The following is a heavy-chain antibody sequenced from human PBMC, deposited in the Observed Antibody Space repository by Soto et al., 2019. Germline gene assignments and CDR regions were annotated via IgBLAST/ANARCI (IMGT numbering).Heavy chain of an antibody. J-gene: IGHJ6*02. CDR3: TTARHYLAAAAPSEDFYYYYYGMDV. CDR1: GFTFSNAW. CDR2: IKSKTDGGTT. V-gene: IGHV3-15*07. Sequence: GGSLRLSCAASGFTFSNAWMNWVRQAPGKGLEWVGRIKSKTDGGTTDYAAPVKGRFTISRDDSKNTLYLQMNSLKTEDTAVYYCTTARHYLAAAAPSEDFYYYYYGMDVWGQGTTVTVSS. D-gene: IGHD6-13*01.